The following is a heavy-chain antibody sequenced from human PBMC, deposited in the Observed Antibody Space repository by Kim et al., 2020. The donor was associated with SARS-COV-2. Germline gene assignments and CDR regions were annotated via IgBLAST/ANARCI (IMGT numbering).Heavy chain of an antibody. CDR3: ARLRSGWYFDY. Sequence: YYNPPLKSRVTISVDTSKNQFSLKLSSVTAADTAVYYCARLRSGWYFDYWGQGTLVTVSS. J-gene: IGHJ4*02. V-gene: IGHV4-39*01. D-gene: IGHD6-19*01.